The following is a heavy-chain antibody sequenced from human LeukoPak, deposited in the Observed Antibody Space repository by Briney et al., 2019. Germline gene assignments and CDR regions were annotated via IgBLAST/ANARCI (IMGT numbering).Heavy chain of an antibody. Sequence: AASVKVSCKASGGTFSSYAISWVRQAPGQGLEWMGGIIPIFGTANYAQKFQGRVTITADESTSTAYMELSSLRSEDTAVYYCARGPHGIWLFDYWGQGTLVTVSS. CDR2: IIPIFGTA. J-gene: IGHJ4*02. CDR3: ARGPHGIWLFDY. CDR1: GGTFSSYA. V-gene: IGHV1-69*13. D-gene: IGHD2-15*01.